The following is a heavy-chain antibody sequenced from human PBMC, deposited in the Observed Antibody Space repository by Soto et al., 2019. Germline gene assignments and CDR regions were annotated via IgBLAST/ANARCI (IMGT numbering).Heavy chain of an antibody. J-gene: IGHJ4*02. CDR3: ARSTLFSVYVPDF. D-gene: IGHD5-12*01. CDR2: ISKTSSTI. V-gene: IGHV3-21*01. CDR1: GFDFRSYT. Sequence: PGGSLRLSCAASGFDFRSYTMDWVRQAPGKGLEWVSSISKTSSTISYADSVRGRFTISRDNAQNSLYLQMDSLRAEDTAVYYCARSTLFSVYVPDFWGQGTLVTVSS.